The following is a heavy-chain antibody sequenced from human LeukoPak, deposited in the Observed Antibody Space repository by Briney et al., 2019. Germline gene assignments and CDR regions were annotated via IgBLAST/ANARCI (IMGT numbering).Heavy chain of an antibody. CDR1: EGTFGSYA. V-gene: IGHV1-69*06. CDR2: IIPIFGTA. Sequence: SVKVSCKASEGTFGSYAISWVRQAPGQGLEWMGGIIPIFGTANYAQKFQGRVTITADKSTGTAYMELSSLRSEDTAVYYCATISGYSYGFWDYWGQGTLVTVSS. CDR3: ATISGYSYGFWDY. D-gene: IGHD5-18*01. J-gene: IGHJ4*02.